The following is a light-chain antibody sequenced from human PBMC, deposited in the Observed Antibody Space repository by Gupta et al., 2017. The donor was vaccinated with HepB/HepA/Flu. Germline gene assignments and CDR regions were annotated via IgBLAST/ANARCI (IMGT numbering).Light chain of an antibody. CDR3: SSYTNSGTLV. J-gene: IGLJ3*02. CDR1: TSDIGAWVY. V-gene: IGLV2-14*03. CDR2: DVT. Sequence: QYALTQPASVSGSPGQSRTISCSGTTSDIGAWVYVSWYQQHPGKAPKLMISDVTNRPSGVSNRFSGSKSGNTASLTISGLQADDEADYYCSSYTNSGTLVFGGGTKLTVL.